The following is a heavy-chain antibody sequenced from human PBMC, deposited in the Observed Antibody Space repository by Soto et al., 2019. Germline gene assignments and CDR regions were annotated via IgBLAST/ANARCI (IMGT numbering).Heavy chain of an antibody. Sequence: EGLLTESGGGLVQPGGSLRLSCTASEFSVSSSYMNWVRQTPEKGLEWLSAIYRSGTTYYANSVKGRFSISRDTSKNTVYLQMNSLRAEDTAIYYCTRAKGFGDYDQDAFDIWGRGTMVTVSS. J-gene: IGHJ3*02. CDR3: TRAKGFGDYDQDAFDI. CDR2: IYRSGTT. D-gene: IGHD4-17*01. CDR1: EFSVSSSY. V-gene: IGHV3-66*01.